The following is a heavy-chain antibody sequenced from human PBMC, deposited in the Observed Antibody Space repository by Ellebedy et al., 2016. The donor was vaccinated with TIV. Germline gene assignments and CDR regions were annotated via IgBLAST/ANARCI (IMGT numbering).Heavy chain of an antibody. V-gene: IGHV7-4-1*02. CDR1: GYTFSGYP. CDR3: ARDSRYNWNDWDYYHMDV. D-gene: IGHD1-1*01. CDR2: INMNTGNP. Sequence: ASVKVSCKASGYTFSGYPMNWVRQAPGQGLEWLGWINMNTGNPTYAQGFTGRFVFSLDTSVSTAYLQISSLTAEETAVYYCARDSRYNWNDWDYYHMDVWGKGTTVTVSS. J-gene: IGHJ6*03.